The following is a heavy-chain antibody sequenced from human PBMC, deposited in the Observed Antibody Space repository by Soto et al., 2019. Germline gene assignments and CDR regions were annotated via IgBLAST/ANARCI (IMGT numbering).Heavy chain of an antibody. Sequence: LRLCCAASGFTFSSYAMHWVRQAPGKGLEWVAVISYDGSNKYYADSVKGRFTISRDNSKNTLYLQMNSLRAEDTAVYYCARDPYCSGGSCYSYGMDVWGQGTTVTVSS. D-gene: IGHD2-15*01. CDR3: ARDPYCSGGSCYSYGMDV. J-gene: IGHJ6*02. CDR2: ISYDGSNK. V-gene: IGHV3-30-3*01. CDR1: GFTFSSYA.